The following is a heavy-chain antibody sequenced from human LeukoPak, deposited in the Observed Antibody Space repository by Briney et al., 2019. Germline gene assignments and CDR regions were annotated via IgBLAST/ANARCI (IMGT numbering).Heavy chain of an antibody. CDR3: AKDRDGSKSSSDY. J-gene: IGHJ4*02. CDR1: GFTFSSNA. D-gene: IGHD5-24*01. V-gene: IGHV3-23*01. Sequence: GGSLRLSCVVSGFTFSSNAMSWVRQAPGKGLEWVSTISSSGANTYYADSVKGRFTISRDNSKNTLYVQMNSLRAEDTAVYYCAKDRDGSKSSSDYWGQGTLVTVSS. CDR2: ISSSGANT.